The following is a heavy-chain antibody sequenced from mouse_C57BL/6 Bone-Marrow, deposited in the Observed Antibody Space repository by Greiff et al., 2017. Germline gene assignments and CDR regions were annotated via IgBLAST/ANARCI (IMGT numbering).Heavy chain of an antibody. V-gene: IGHV1-69*01. CDR2: IDPSDSYT. CDR3: ARDSYYYGSSYYAMDY. J-gene: IGHJ4*01. D-gene: IGHD1-1*01. CDR1: GYTFTSYW. Sequence: QVQLQQPGAELVMPGASVKLSCKASGYTFTSYWMHWVKQRPGQGLEWIGEIDPSDSYTNSNQKFKGKSTLTVDKSSSAAYMQLSSLTSADSSVYYCARDSYYYGSSYYAMDYWGQGTSVTVAS.